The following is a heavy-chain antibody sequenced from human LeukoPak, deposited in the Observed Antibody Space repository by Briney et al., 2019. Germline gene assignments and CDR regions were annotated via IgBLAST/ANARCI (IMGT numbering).Heavy chain of an antibody. CDR1: GFTFSSYA. CDR3: AKGEGIQLLFDY. CDR2: ISGSGGST. Sequence: GESLRLSCAASGFTFSSYAMSWVRQAPGKGLEWVSAISGSGGSTYYADSVKGRFTISRDNSKNTLYLQMNSLRAEDTAVYYCAKGEGIQLLFDYWGQGTLVTVSS. V-gene: IGHV3-23*01. J-gene: IGHJ4*02. D-gene: IGHD5-18*01.